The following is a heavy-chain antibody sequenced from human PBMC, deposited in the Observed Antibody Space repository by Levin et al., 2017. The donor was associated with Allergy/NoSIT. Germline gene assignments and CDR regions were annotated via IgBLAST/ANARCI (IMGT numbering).Heavy chain of an antibody. V-gene: IGHV3-33*05. Sequence: GGSLRLSCAASGFTFSSYNMHWVRQAPGKGLEWVATIQHDGSNEDYADAVKGRFTISRDNSKNTLYLQVNSLRAEDTAVYYCTSNSYGDNGYWGQGTLVTV. CDR3: TSNSYGDNGY. D-gene: IGHD2-21*02. CDR1: GFTFSSYN. J-gene: IGHJ4*02. CDR2: IQHDGSNE.